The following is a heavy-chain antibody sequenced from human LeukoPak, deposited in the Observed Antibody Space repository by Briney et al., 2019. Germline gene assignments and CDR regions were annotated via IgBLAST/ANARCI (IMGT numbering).Heavy chain of an antibody. J-gene: IGHJ3*01. CDR1: GGTFSSYT. Sequence: ASVKVSCKASGGTFSSYTISWVRQAPGQGLECMRRIIPILGIANYAQKFQGRVTITADKSTSTAYMELSSLRSADTALVYCARGKPLTNDAVYRWGQGPMVTVSS. CDR3: ARGKPLTNDAVYR. CDR2: IIPILGIA. V-gene: IGHV1-69*02. D-gene: IGHD3-10*01.